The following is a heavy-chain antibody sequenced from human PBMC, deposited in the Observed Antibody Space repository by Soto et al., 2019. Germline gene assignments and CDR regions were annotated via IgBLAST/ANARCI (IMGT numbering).Heavy chain of an antibody. V-gene: IGHV3-21*01. CDR3: AREGALKPFSS. Sequence: PGGSLRLSCAASGFTFRNYNMNWVRQAPGKGLEWVSSISSSSTYIYYADSVKGRFTFSRDNAKNSLYLQMNSLRVEDTAVYYCAREGALKPFSSWGQGALVTVSS. J-gene: IGHJ5*02. CDR2: ISSSSTYI. CDR1: GFTFRNYN.